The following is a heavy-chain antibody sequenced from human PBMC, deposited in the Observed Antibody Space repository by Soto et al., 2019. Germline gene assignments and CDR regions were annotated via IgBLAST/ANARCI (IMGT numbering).Heavy chain of an antibody. CDR2: ISAYNGNT. V-gene: IGHV1-18*01. CDR3: AREGTIVGAHLVHFDY. D-gene: IGHD1-26*01. J-gene: IGHJ4*02. Sequence: QVQLVQSGAEVKKPGASVKVSCKASGYAFTSYGISWVRQAPGQGLEWMGWISAYNGNTNYAQKHQGRVTMTTDTSTSTAYMERRSLGSVDTAVYYWAREGTIVGAHLVHFDYWGQGTLVTVSS. CDR1: GYAFTSYG.